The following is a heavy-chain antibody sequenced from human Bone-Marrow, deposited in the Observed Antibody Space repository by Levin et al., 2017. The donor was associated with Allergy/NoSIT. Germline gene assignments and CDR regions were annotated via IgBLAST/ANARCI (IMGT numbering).Heavy chain of an antibody. D-gene: IGHD2-15*01. CDR3: ARVSSRWYNWFDF. CDR1: GASIINYY. Sequence: SETLSLTCAVSGASIINYYWSWLRQPPGKGLEWIGYVYYTGATEFNPSLKSRVTIAIDTPNNNFSLRLNSVTAADTAVYYCARVSSRWYNWFDFWGQGSLVTVSS. V-gene: IGHV4-59*01. CDR2: VYYTGAT. J-gene: IGHJ5*01.